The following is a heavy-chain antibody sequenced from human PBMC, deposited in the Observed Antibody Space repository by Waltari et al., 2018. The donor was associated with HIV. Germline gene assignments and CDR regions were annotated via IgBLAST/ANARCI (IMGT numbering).Heavy chain of an antibody. D-gene: IGHD4-17*01. V-gene: IGHV4-34*01. CDR1: GGSFSGYY. CDR3: ARHGNYGDYVFDP. Sequence: QVQLQQWGAGLLKPSETLSLTCAVYGGSFSGYYWSWIRQPPGKGLEWIGEINQSGSTNYNPSLKSRVTISVDTSKNQFSLKLSSVTAADTAVYYWARHGNYGDYVFDPWGQGTLVTVSS. J-gene: IGHJ5*02. CDR2: INQSGST.